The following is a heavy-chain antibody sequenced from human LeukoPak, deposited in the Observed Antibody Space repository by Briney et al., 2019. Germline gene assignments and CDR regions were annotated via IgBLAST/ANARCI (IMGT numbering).Heavy chain of an antibody. D-gene: IGHD3-22*01. CDR2: ISYSGST. CDR1: GGSISSYY. CDR3: ARADYYDSSGSSGRTYWFAP. Sequence: SETLSLTCTVSGGSISSYYWSWIRQPPGKGLEWIGYISYSGSTNYNPSLKSRVTISVATSNNQFSLKLSSLTAADTAVYYCARADYYDSSGSSGRTYWFAPWGQGTLVAVSS. V-gene: IGHV4-59*01. J-gene: IGHJ5*02.